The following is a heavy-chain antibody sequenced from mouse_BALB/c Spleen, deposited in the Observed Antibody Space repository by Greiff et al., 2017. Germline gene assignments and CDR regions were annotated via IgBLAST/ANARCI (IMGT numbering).Heavy chain of an antibody. CDR2: ISSGGST. D-gene: IGHD2-2*01. J-gene: IGHJ3*01. Sequence: DVKLVESGGGLVKPGGSLKLSCAASGFTFSSYAMSWVRQTPEKRLEWVASISSGGSTYYPDSVKGRFTISRDNARNILYLQMSSLRSEDTAMYYCARGFGGYDGAWFAYWGQGTLVTVSA. CDR3: ARGFGGYDGAWFAY. V-gene: IGHV5-6-5*01. CDR1: GFTFSSYA.